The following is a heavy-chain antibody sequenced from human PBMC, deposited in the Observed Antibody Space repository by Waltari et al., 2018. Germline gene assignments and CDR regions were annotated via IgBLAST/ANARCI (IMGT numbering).Heavy chain of an antibody. CDR1: GGSISSHY. V-gene: IGHV4-59*11. CDR2: IYYSGST. J-gene: IGHJ4*02. Sequence: QVQLQESGPGLVKPSETLSLTCTVPGGSISSHYWSWIRQPPGKGLEWIGYIYYSGSTNYNPSLKSRVTISVDTSKNQFSLKLSSVTAADTAVYYCARGLIGSGSYPAYWGQGTLVTVSS. CDR3: ARGLIGSGSYPAY. D-gene: IGHD3-10*01.